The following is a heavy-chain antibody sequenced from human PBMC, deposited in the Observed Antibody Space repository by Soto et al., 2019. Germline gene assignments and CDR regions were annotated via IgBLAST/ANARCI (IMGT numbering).Heavy chain of an antibody. D-gene: IGHD3-10*01. V-gene: IGHV1-18*01. CDR3: ARVIGHYYGSGRQGGWFDP. J-gene: IGHJ5*02. CDR2: ISAYNGNT. Sequence: QVQLVQSGAEVKKPGASVKVSCKASGYTFTSYGISWVRQAPGQGLEWMGWISAYNGNTNYAQKLQGRVTMTTDTSTRTAYMELRSLRSDDTAVYYCARVIGHYYGSGRQGGWFDPWGQGTLVTVSS. CDR1: GYTFTSYG.